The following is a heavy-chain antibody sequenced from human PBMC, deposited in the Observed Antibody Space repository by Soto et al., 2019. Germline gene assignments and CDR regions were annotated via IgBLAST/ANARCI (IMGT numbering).Heavy chain of an antibody. CDR1: GFTFSSYS. CDR2: ISSSSSYI. Sequence: ESGGGLVKPGGSLRLSCAASGFTFSSYSMNWVRQAPGKGLEWVSSISSSSSYIYYADSVKGRFTISRDNAKNSLYLQMNSLRAEDTAVYYCARGLIQRDYYYYYYMDVWGKGTTVTVSS. D-gene: IGHD1-1*01. V-gene: IGHV3-21*01. CDR3: ARGLIQRDYYYYYYMDV. J-gene: IGHJ6*03.